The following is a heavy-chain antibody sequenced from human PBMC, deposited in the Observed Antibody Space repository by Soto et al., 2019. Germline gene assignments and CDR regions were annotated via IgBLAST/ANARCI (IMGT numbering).Heavy chain of an antibody. J-gene: IGHJ4*02. CDR2: IIPIFGTA. CDR1: GGTFSSYA. V-gene: IGHV1-69*06. Sequence: QVQLVQSGAEVKKPGSSVQVSCKASGGTFSSYAISWVRQAPGQGLEWMGRIIPIFGTANYAQKFQGRVTITADKSKSTAYMELSSLRSVDTAVYYCASGIRSSGPIDYWGQGTLVPVSS. D-gene: IGHD3-22*01. CDR3: ASGIRSSGPIDY.